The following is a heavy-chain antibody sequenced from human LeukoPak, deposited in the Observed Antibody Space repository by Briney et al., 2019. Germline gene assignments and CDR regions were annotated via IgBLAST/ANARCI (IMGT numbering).Heavy chain of an antibody. D-gene: IGHD6-25*01. Sequence: PSETLSLTCSVSGGSIASYSYHWGWVRQPPGQGLEWIGSIYYSGSTYYNPSLKSRITMSVDTSKNQFSLTLSSVTAADTAVYYCVRYNSGGYFSEYWGPGTLVTVSS. V-gene: IGHV4-39*01. CDR3: VRYNSGGYFSEY. CDR2: IYYSGST. CDR1: GGSIASYSYH. J-gene: IGHJ4*02.